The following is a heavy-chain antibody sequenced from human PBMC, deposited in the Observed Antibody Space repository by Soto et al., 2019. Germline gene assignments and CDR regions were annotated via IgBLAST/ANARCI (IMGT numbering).Heavy chain of an antibody. D-gene: IGHD2-2*01. CDR3: AKELYCSSTSCYDHYYGMDV. Sequence: GGSLRLSCAASGFTFDDYAMHWVRQAPGKGLEWVSGISWNSGSIGYADSVKGRFTISRDNAKNSLYLQMNSLRAEDTALYYCAKELYCSSTSCYDHYYGMDVWGQGTTVTVSS. J-gene: IGHJ6*02. CDR2: ISWNSGSI. V-gene: IGHV3-9*01. CDR1: GFTFDDYA.